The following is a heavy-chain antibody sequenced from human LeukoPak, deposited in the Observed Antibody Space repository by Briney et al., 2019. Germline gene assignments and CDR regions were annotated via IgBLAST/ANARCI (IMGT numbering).Heavy chain of an antibody. CDR2: IWYDGSNK. CDR1: GFKFSSYG. V-gene: IGHV3-33*08. CDR3: ARDRGVFMVRGLEAFDI. D-gene: IGHD3-10*01. Sequence: PGGSLRLSCEASGFKFSSYGMHWVRQAPGKGLEWVAVIWYDGSNKYYADSVKGRFTISRDNSKNTLYLQMNSLRAEDTAVYYCARDRGVFMVRGLEAFDIWGQGTMVTVSS. J-gene: IGHJ3*02.